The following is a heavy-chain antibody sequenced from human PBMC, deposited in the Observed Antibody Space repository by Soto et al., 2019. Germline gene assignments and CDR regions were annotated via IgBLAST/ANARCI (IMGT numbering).Heavy chain of an antibody. V-gene: IGHV1-18*01. Sequence: QVQLVQSGAEVKKPGASVKVSCKASGYTFTSYGISWVRQAPGQGLEWMGWISAYNGNTNYAQKRQGRVTMTTDTSTSTAYMELRSLRSDDTAVYYCARDVSSSWYSSPETQFDYWGQGTLVTVSS. CDR1: GYTFTSYG. D-gene: IGHD6-13*01. CDR3: ARDVSSSWYSSPETQFDY. CDR2: ISAYNGNT. J-gene: IGHJ4*02.